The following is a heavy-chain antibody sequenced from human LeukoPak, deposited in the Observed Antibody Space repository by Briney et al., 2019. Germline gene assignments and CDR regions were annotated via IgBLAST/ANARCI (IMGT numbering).Heavy chain of an antibody. V-gene: IGHV3-66*01. CDR2: IYSGGST. CDR3: ARAAQHYYDSSGYSDY. Sequence: GGSLRLSCAASGFTVSSNYMSWVRQAPGKGLEWVSVIYSGGSTYYADSVKGRFTISRDNSKNTLYLQMNSLRAEDTAVYYCARAAQHYYDSSGYSDYWGQGTLVTVSS. J-gene: IGHJ4*02. CDR1: GFTVSSNY. D-gene: IGHD3-22*01.